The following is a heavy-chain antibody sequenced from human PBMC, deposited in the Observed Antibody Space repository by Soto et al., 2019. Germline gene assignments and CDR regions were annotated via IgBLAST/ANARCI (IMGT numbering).Heavy chain of an antibody. Sequence: QVQLVQSGAEVKKPGSSVKVSCKASGGTFSSYAISWVRQAPGQGLEWMGGIIPIFGTANYAQKFQGRVPITAEETTRTAYMELSSLRSEETGVYYGARHWLGTPTYYYWGQGTRVTVSS. CDR2: IIPIFGTA. D-gene: IGHD1-26*01. CDR3: ARHWLGTPTYYY. V-gene: IGHV1-69*01. J-gene: IGHJ4*02. CDR1: GGTFSSYA.